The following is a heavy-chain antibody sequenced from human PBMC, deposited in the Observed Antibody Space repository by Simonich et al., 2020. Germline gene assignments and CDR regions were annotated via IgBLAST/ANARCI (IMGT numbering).Heavy chain of an antibody. CDR1: GFTFSNAW. Sequence: EVQLVESGGGLVKPGGSLRLSCAASGFTFSNAWMSWVRQAPGKWLEWVGRIKSKTDGGTTDYAAPVKGRFTISRDDSKNTLYLQMNSRKTEDTAVYYCTTGGFGGNWGSAPFDYWGQGTLVTVSS. V-gene: IGHV3-15*01. D-gene: IGHD7-27*01. J-gene: IGHJ4*02. CDR2: IKSKTDGGTT. CDR3: TTGGFGGNWGSAPFDY.